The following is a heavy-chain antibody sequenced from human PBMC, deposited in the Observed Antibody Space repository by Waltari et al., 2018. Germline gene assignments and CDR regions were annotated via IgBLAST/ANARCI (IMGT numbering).Heavy chain of an antibody. Sequence: EVQLVESGGGLVQPGGSLRLSCAASGFTFSGSAMHWVRQASGKGLEWVGRIRSNANSYATAYAVSVKGRFTISRDDSKNTAYLQMNSLKTEDTAVYFCTRTGRAGYYYGMDVWGQGTTVTVSS. CDR1: GFTFSGSA. D-gene: IGHD1-26*01. CDR2: IRSNANSYAT. J-gene: IGHJ6*02. CDR3: TRTGRAGYYYGMDV. V-gene: IGHV3-73*01.